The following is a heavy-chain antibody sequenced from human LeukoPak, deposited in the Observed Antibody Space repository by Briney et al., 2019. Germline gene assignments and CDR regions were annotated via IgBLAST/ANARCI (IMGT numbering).Heavy chain of an antibody. J-gene: IGHJ4*02. V-gene: IGHV1-2*02. CDR1: GYTFTGYY. CDR2: INPNSGGT. CDR3: ARVGRNDYVWGSYRYIPLDY. Sequence: ASVKVSCKASGYTFTGYYMHWVRQAPGQGLEWMGWINPNSGGTNYAQKFQGRVTMTRDTSISTAYMELSRLRSDDTAVYYCARVGRNDYVWGSYRYIPLDYWGQGTLVTASS. D-gene: IGHD3-16*02.